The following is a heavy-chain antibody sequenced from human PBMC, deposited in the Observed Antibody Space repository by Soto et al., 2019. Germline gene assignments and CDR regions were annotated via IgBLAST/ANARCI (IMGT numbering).Heavy chain of an antibody. V-gene: IGHV3-30*18. CDR2: ISYHEVDK. Sequence: PGGSLRLSCAASGFTFSRYGMQWVRQAPGKGLEWVAIISYHEVDKFYADSVKGRFTISRDNSKNTLYLEMNSLRSEDTAVYYCTKPTTMITSYYFDSWGQGTLVTVSS. CDR3: TKPTTMITSYYFDS. CDR1: GFTFSRYG. J-gene: IGHJ4*02. D-gene: IGHD3-16*01.